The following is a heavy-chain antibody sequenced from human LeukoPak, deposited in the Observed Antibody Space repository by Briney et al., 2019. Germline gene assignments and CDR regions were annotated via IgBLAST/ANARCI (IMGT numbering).Heavy chain of an antibody. CDR3: STDPRLLIY. CDR2: ISGSGGST. Sequence: PGGSLRLSCAASGFTFSSYGMSWVRQAPGKGLEWVSGISGSGGSTYYADSVKGRFTISRDNAKNSLYLQMNSLRPEDTALYYCSTDPRLLIYWGHGTLVTVSS. J-gene: IGHJ4*01. D-gene: IGHD2-8*01. CDR1: GFTFSSYG. V-gene: IGHV3-23*01.